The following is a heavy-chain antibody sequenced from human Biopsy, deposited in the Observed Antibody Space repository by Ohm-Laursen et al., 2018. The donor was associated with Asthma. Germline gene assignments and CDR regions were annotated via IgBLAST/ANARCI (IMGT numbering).Heavy chain of an antibody. CDR1: GGSGGYMRSGNYY. V-gene: IGHV4-39*01. J-gene: IGHJ6*02. CDR2: IYYSGTT. CDR3: VRGSSSWHHGPFHYYYGLDV. D-gene: IGHD6-13*01. Sequence: SDTLSLTCSLSGGSGGYMRSGNYYWGWIRQPPGKGLEWIGSIYYSGTTSYNPSLESRVTVPADTSKNQFSLKLTSVTAADTAVYYCVRGSSSWHHGPFHYYYGLDVWGQGTTATVSS.